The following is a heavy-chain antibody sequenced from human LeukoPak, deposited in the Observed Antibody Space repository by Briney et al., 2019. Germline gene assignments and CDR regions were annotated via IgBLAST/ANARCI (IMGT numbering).Heavy chain of an antibody. D-gene: IGHD2-21*02. CDR1: GGSISSSSYY. CDR3: ARHPDQVVTPDY. J-gene: IGHJ4*02. CDR2: IYYSGST. V-gene: IGHV4-39*01. Sequence: SETLSLTCTVSGGSISSSSYYWGWIRQPPGKGLEWIGSIYYSGSTYYNPSLKSRVTISVDTSKNQFSLKLSSVTAADTAVYYCARHPDQVVTPDYWGQGTLVTVSS.